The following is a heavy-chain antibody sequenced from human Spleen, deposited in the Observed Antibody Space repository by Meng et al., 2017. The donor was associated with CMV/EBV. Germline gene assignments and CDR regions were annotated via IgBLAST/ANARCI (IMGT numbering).Heavy chain of an antibody. Sequence: ASVKVSYKASGYTFTSYGISWVRQAPGQGLEWMGWISVYNGNTNYAQKLQGRVTMTTDTSTSTAYMELRSLRSDDTAVYYCARDRRLVGATTFDSWGQGTLVTVSS. CDR3: ARDRRLVGATTFDS. D-gene: IGHD1-26*01. J-gene: IGHJ4*02. CDR1: GYTFTSYG. V-gene: IGHV1-18*01. CDR2: ISVYNGNT.